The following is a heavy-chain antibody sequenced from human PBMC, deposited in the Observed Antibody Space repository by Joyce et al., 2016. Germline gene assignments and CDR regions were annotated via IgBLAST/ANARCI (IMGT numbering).Heavy chain of an antibody. CDR2: ISAYNGNT. Sequence: QVQLVQSGPEMKKPGASVKVSCKASGYTFTDYGVTWVRQAPGQGLEWMGWISAYNGNTNYVQKFQDRISLTTDTSTTTGYRELRSLRYDDTAVYYCARGGVGTIPDFWGQGTLVTVSS. J-gene: IGHJ4*02. CDR1: GYTFTDYG. CDR3: ARGGVGTIPDF. V-gene: IGHV1-18*01. D-gene: IGHD5-24*01.